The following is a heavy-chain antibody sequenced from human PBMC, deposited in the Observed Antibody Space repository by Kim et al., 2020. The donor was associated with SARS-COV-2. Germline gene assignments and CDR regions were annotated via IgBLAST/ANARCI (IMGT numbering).Heavy chain of an antibody. D-gene: IGHD6-13*01. J-gene: IGHJ3*02. CDR3: AREAAAAAYDAFDI. Sequence: AVSVKSRITINPDTAKNQFSLQLNSVTPEDTAVYYCAREAAAAAYDAFDIWGQGTMVTVSS. V-gene: IGHV6-1*01.